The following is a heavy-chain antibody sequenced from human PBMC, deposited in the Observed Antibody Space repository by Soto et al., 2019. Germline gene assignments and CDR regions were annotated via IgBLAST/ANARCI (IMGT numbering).Heavy chain of an antibody. D-gene: IGHD5-18*01. J-gene: IGHJ4*02. V-gene: IGHV4-30-4*01. CDR3: ATESGSTYGYFDH. CDR2: ISNSGST. Sequence: SETLSLTCSVSGGSVTSDEDYWTWLRQSPGKGLDWIGYISNSGSTGYNPSLKTRLSMSVDRSKNQFTLRLTSVTAADTAVYFCATESGSTYGYFDHWGQGTQVTVSS. CDR1: GGSVTSDEDY.